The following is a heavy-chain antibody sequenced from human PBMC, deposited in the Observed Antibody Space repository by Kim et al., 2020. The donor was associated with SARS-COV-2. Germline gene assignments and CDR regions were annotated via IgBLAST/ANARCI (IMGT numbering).Heavy chain of an antibody. J-gene: IGHJ4*02. CDR2: IHASGRT. CDR3: ARQVPGADLRFDY. Sequence: SETLSLICTVSGGSFSSYHWSWIRQSAGKGLEWIGRIHASGRTNYNPSLKSRLTMSVDTSKHQMSLKLSSVTAADTAMYYCARQVPGADLRFDYWGQGILVTVSS. D-gene: IGHD6-19*01. CDR1: GGSFSSYH. V-gene: IGHV4-4*07.